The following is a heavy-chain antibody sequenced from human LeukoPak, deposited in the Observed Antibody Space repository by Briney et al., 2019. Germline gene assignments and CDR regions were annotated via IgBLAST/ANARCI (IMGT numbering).Heavy chain of an antibody. J-gene: IGHJ4*02. CDR1: GDSISGYY. CDR2: IYYSGTT. V-gene: IGHV4-59*08. Sequence: SETLSLTCTVSGDSISGYYWSWIRQPPGKRLEWIGNIYYSGTTNYNPSLQSRVTISVDTSKDQFSLELSSVTVADTAVYYCARLGSYYDYWGQGTLVTVSS. CDR3: ARLGSYYDY. D-gene: IGHD1-26*01.